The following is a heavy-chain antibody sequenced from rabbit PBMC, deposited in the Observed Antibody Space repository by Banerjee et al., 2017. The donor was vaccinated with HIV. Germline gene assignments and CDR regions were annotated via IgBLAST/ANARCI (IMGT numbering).Heavy chain of an antibody. V-gene: IGHV1S47*01. J-gene: IGHJ4*01. CDR3: VRGASSTGYYSL. CDR1: GFDFSVYG. D-gene: IGHD1-1*01. Sequence: QEQLVESGGGLVQPGGTLKLSCKASGFDFSVYGGSWVRQAPGKGLEWIGYIDLVFGSTYYASWVNGRFTISSHNAQNTLYLQLNSLTAADTATYFCVRGASSTGYYSLWGPGHPRHRL. CDR2: IDLVFGST.